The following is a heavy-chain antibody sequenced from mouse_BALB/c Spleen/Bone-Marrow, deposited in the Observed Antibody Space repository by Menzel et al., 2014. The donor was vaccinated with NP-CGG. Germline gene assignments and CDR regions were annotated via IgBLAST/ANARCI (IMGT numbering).Heavy chain of an antibody. CDR1: GYTLSSYW. D-gene: IGHD2-1*01. V-gene: IGHV1-9*01. CDR3: ARNVNSPAWFAY. J-gene: IGHJ3*01. Sequence: QVQLQQSGAELMKPGASVKISCKATGYTLSSYWIEWVKQRPGHGLEWIGEILPGSGSTNYNEKFKGKATLTADTSSNTAYMQLSSLKSEDSAVYYWARNVNSPAWFAYWGQGTLVTVSA. CDR2: ILPGSGST.